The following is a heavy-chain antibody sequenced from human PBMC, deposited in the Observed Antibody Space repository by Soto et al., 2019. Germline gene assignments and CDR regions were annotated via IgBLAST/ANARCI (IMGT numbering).Heavy chain of an antibody. Sequence: EVQLLESGGGLVQPGGSLRLSCAASGFTFNNYAMSWVRQAPGKGLEWVSSISGSAGNTYYADSVKGRFTISRDNSKNTLFLQMNSLRAEDTAVYYCAKSLPSQDNSGWLVWYWYFDLWGRGTLVTVSS. D-gene: IGHD6-19*01. CDR1: GFTFNNYA. CDR3: AKSLPSQDNSGWLVWYWYFDL. CDR2: ISGSAGNT. V-gene: IGHV3-23*01. J-gene: IGHJ2*01.